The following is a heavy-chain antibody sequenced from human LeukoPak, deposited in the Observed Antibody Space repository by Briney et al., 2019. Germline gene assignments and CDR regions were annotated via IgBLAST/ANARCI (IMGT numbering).Heavy chain of an antibody. V-gene: IGHV4-59*01. CDR1: GFTFSDYY. D-gene: IGHD3-22*01. CDR3: ASYSYYYDSSGYFDY. Sequence: GSLRLSCAASGFTFSDYYWSWIRQPPGKGLEWIGYIYYSGSTNYNPSLKSRVTISVDTSKNQFSLKLSPVTAADTAVYYCASYSYYYDSSGYFDYWGQGTLVTVSS. CDR2: IYYSGST. J-gene: IGHJ4*02.